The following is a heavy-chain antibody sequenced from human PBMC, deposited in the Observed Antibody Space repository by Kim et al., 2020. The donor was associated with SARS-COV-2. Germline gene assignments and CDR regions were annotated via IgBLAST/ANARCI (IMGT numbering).Heavy chain of an antibody. J-gene: IGHJ4*02. V-gene: IGHV3-30*04. CDR1: GFTFSSYA. CDR3: AREVGSYGTPDY. D-gene: IGHD5-18*01. CDR2: ISYDGSNK. Sequence: GGSLRLSCAASGFTFSSYAMHWVRQAPGKGLEWVAVISYDGSNKYYADSVKGRFTISRDNSKNTLYLQMNSLRAEDTAVYYCAREVGSYGTPDYWGQGTLVTVSS.